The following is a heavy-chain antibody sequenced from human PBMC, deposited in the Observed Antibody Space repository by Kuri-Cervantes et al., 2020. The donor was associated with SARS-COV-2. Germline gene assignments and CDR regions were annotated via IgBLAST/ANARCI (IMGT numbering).Heavy chain of an antibody. J-gene: IGHJ6*02. V-gene: IGHV3-33*01. CDR2: TWYDGSNK. CDR1: GFTFSSYG. CDR3: ARSHKDIVVVPAARGYYYGMDV. D-gene: IGHD2-2*01. Sequence: LSLTCAASGFTFSSYGMHWVRQAPGKGLEWVAVTWYDGSNKYYADSVKGRFTISRDNSKNTLYLQMNSLRAEDTAVYYCARSHKDIVVVPAARGYYYGMDVWGQGTTVTVSS.